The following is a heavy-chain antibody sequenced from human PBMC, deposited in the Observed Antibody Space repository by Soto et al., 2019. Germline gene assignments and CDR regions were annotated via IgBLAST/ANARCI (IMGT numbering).Heavy chain of an antibody. D-gene: IGHD6-13*01. Sequence: SETLSLTCAVYGGSFSGYYWSWIRQPPGKGLEWIGEINHSGSTNYNPSLKSRVTISVDTSKNQFSLKLSSVTAADTAVYYCARGVAAAAAKSPQYYFDYWGQGNLVTVSS. V-gene: IGHV4-34*01. J-gene: IGHJ4*02. CDR3: ARGVAAAAAKSPQYYFDY. CDR1: GGSFSGYY. CDR2: INHSGST.